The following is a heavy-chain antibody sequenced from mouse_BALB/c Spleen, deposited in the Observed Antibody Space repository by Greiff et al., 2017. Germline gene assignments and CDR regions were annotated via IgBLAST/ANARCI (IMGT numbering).Heavy chain of an antibody. J-gene: IGHJ3*01. CDR3: ALYYGSSSWFAY. Sequence: EVQLQQSGAELVKPGASVKLSCTASGFNIKDTYMHWVKQRPEQGLEWIGRIDPANGNTKYDPKFQGKATITADTSSNTAYLQLSSLTSEDTAVYYCALYYGSSSWFAYWGQGTLVTVSA. D-gene: IGHD1-1*01. CDR2: IDPANGNT. CDR1: GFNIKDTY. V-gene: IGHV14-3*02.